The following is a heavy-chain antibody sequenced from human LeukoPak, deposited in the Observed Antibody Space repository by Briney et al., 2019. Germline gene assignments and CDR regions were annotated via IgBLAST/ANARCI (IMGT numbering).Heavy chain of an antibody. J-gene: IGHJ4*02. CDR3: ASVGGGSPY. V-gene: IGHV4-38-2*02. CDR2: IYGSGTT. D-gene: IGHD3-16*01. CDR1: GYSISSGHF. Sequence: SETLSLTCTVSGYSISSGHFWSWIRQPPGKGLEWIGSIYGSGTTYYDPPLRSRVSVSADTSKNHFSLELSSVTAADTAVYYCASVGGGSPYWGQGTLVTVSS.